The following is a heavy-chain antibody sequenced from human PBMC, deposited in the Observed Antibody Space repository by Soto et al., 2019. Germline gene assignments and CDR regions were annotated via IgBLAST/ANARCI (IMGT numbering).Heavy chain of an antibody. J-gene: IGHJ4*02. Sequence: QGQLQESGPGLVKPSQTLSLTCTVFGGSVSSGDDYWSWIRQPPGKGLEWIGSVSYSGETYYYPSHKIRIALFVVTARNQVSLRVNSVTDADTAVYSCARARSGYYLTDWGQGTLVTVSS. V-gene: IGHV4-30-4*01. CDR3: ARARSGYYLTD. CDR2: VSYSGET. CDR1: GGSVSSGDDY. D-gene: IGHD3-22*01.